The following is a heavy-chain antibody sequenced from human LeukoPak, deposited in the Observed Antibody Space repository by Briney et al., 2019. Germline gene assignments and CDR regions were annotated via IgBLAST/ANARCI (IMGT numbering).Heavy chain of an antibody. D-gene: IGHD3-10*01. CDR2: IYYSGST. Sequence: SETLSLTCTVSGGSVSSGSYYWSWIRQPPGKGLEWIGYIYYSGSTNYNPSLKSRVTISVDTSKNQFSLKLSSVTAADTAVYYCARDRWFGLGYYYGTDVWGQGTTVTVSS. J-gene: IGHJ6*02. V-gene: IGHV4-61*01. CDR1: GGSVSSGSYY. CDR3: ARDRWFGLGYYYGTDV.